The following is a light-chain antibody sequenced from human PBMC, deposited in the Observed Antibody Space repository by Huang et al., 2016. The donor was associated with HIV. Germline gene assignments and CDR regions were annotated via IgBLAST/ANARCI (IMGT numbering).Light chain of an antibody. V-gene: IGKV3-11*01. J-gene: IGKJ1*01. CDR3: QHRGT. CDR2: DAS. CDR1: QSMRDY. Sequence: EIVLTQSPATLSLSPGDTATLSCRASQSMRDYFAWYQQKPGQAPRLLIFDASNRATGIPPRVSGSGSGTDFTLTISSLEPDDFAVYYCQHRGTFGQGTKVEVK.